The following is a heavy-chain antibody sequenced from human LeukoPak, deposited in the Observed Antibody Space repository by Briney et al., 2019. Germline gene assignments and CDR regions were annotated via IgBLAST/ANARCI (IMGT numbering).Heavy chain of an antibody. CDR1: GFTFDYHW. CDR3: VREWFLARYS. V-gene: IGHV3-7*01. J-gene: IGHJ4*02. Sequence: PGGSLRLSCAASGFTFDYHWMTWVRQAPGKGLEWEANVDEGGNKVYYAESVKGRFTISGDNAKNSVFLQMNSLRAEDTAVYYCVREWFLARYSWGQGALVTVSS. D-gene: IGHD3-10*01. CDR2: VDEGGNKV.